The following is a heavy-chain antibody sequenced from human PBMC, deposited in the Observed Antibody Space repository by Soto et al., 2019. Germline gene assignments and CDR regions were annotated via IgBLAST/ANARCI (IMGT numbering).Heavy chain of an antibody. J-gene: IGHJ6*02. Sequence: ASVKVSCKASGYTFTGYYMHWVRQAPGQGLEWMGWINPNSGGTNYAQKFQGWVTMTRDTSISTAYMELSRLRSDDTAVYYCARDPCSGGSCYPIYGMDVWGQGTTVTVSS. CDR2: INPNSGGT. D-gene: IGHD2-15*01. CDR3: ARDPCSGGSCYPIYGMDV. CDR1: GYTFTGYY. V-gene: IGHV1-2*04.